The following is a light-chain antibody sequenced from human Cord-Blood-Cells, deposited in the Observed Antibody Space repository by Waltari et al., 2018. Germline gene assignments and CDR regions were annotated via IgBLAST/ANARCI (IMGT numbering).Light chain of an antibody. J-gene: IGLJ2*01. CDR2: EGS. Sequence: QSALTQPAPVSGSPGQSIPISCTATSSAVGSYNLVSWYQQHPGKAPKLMIYEGSKRPSGVSNRFSGSKSGNTASLTISGLQAEDEADYYCCSYAGSSTPVVFGGGTKLTVL. CDR3: CSYAGSSTPVV. CDR1: SSAVGSYNL. V-gene: IGLV2-23*01.